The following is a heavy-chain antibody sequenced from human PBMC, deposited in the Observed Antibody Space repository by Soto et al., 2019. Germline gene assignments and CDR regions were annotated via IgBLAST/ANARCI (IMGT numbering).Heavy chain of an antibody. CDR1: GFTFSSYS. Sequence: EVQLVESGGGLVQPGGSLRRSCAASGFTFSSYSMNWVRQAPGKGLERVSYIGSSSSTIYYADSVKGRFTISRDNGNNPLYPQMNILRDEDTAVYYCAREAYYYGSGSYTYWFDPWGKGTLVTVSS. D-gene: IGHD3-10*01. CDR3: AREAYYYGSGSYTYWFDP. CDR2: IGSSSSTI. V-gene: IGHV3-48*02. J-gene: IGHJ5*02.